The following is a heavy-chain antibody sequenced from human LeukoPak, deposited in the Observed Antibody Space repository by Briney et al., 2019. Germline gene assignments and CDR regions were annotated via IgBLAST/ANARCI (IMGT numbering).Heavy chain of an antibody. CDR1: GFTFDDYA. Sequence: GGSLRLSCAASGFTFDDYAMHWVRQAPGKGLEWVSGISWNSGSIGYADSVKGRFTISRDNAKNSLYLQMNSLRAEDTALYYCAKVAVRATNDAFDIWGQGTMVTVSS. J-gene: IGHJ3*02. V-gene: IGHV3-9*01. CDR2: ISWNSGSI. D-gene: IGHD1-26*01. CDR3: AKVAVRATNDAFDI.